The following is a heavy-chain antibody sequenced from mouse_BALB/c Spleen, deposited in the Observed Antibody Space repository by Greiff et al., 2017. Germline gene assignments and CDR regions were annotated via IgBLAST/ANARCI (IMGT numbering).Heavy chain of an antibody. CDR2: IYPGDGDT. CDR1: GYAFSSSW. CDR3: ARNESYGNAWFAY. J-gene: IGHJ3*01. Sequence: QVQLRQSGPELVKPGASVKISCKASGYAFSSSWMNWVKQRPGQGLEWIGRIYPGDGDTNYNGKFKGKATLTADKSSSTAYMQLSSLTSVDSAVYFCARNESYGNAWFAYWGQGTLVTVSA. V-gene: IGHV1-82*01. D-gene: IGHD2-1*01.